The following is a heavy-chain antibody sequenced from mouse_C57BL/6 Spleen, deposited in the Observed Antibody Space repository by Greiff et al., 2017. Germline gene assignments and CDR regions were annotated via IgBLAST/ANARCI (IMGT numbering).Heavy chain of an antibody. Sequence: EVQGVESGGGLVKPGGSLKLSCAASGFTFSSYAMSWVRQTPEKRLEWVATISDGGSYTYYPDNVKGRFTISRDNAKNNLYLQMSHLKSEDTAMYYCARDAGTVVATKGDYFDYWGQGTTLTVSS. J-gene: IGHJ2*01. V-gene: IGHV5-4*01. CDR2: ISDGGSYT. D-gene: IGHD1-1*01. CDR1: GFTFSSYA. CDR3: ARDAGTVVATKGDYFDY.